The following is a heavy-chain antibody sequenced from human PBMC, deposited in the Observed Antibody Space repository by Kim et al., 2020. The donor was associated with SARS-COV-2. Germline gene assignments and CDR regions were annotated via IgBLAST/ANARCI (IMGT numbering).Heavy chain of an antibody. CDR2: IVVGSGNT. CDR1: GFTFTSSA. V-gene: IGHV1-58*01. D-gene: IGHD6-13*01. CDR3: AAPGGYSSSWYYYYGMDV. Sequence: SVKVSCKASGFTFTSSAVQWVRQARGQRLEWIGWIVVGSGNTNYAQKFQERVTITRDMSTSTAYMELSSLRSEDTAVYYCAAPGGYSSSWYYYYGMDVWGQGATVTVSS. J-gene: IGHJ6*02.